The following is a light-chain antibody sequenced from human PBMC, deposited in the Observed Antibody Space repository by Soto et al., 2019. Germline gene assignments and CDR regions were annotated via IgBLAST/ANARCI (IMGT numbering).Light chain of an antibody. J-gene: IGKJ3*01. CDR3: QPLKSSPFT. Sequence: IQLTQSPSSLSASVGDRVTIACRASQGISSYLAWYQQKPGKAPQLLIYAASTLQSGVPSRFSGSGSGTDFTLTISSLQPEDFVTYYCQPLKSSPFTLGPGTKVDIK. V-gene: IGKV1-9*01. CDR1: QGISSY. CDR2: AAS.